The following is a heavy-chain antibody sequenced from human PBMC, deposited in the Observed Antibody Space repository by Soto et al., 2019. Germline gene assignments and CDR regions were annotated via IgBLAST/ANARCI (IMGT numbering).Heavy chain of an antibody. CDR2: ISSSGGST. Sequence: QVQLVESGGGLVKPGGSLRLSCAASGFTFSDYYMSWIRQAPGKGLEWVSYISSSGGSTYYADSVKGRFTISRDNSKNTLYLQMNSLSAEDTAVYYCAKEGAYDSSGLGGYWGQGTLVTVSS. CDR1: GFTFSDYY. J-gene: IGHJ4*02. D-gene: IGHD3-22*01. CDR3: AKEGAYDSSGLGGY. V-gene: IGHV3-11*01.